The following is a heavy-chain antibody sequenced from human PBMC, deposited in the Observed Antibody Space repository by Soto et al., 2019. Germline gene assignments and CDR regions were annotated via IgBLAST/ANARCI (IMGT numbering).Heavy chain of an antibody. D-gene: IGHD6-13*01. V-gene: IGHV3-72*01. J-gene: IGHJ6*03. CDR2: TRNKANSYST. Sequence: EVQLVESGGGLVQPGGSLRLACAASGFTSSDHYMDWVRQVLGKGLEWVGRTRNKANSYSTEYAASVKGRFTNSNDESKNSLYLQMNSLKAEDTGVYYCGRWGGASGRYFMDVWGKGTTVTVSS. CDR3: GRWGGASGRYFMDV. CDR1: GFTSSDHY.